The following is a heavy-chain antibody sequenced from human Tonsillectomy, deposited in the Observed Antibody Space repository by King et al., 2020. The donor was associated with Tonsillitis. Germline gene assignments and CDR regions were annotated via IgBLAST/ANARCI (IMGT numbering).Heavy chain of an antibody. Sequence: QLVQSGGGVVQPGRSLRLSCAASGFTFSPYAMHWVRQAPGKGLEGVALISYDGSKKYYADSGKGRFTISRDNSKNTLYLQMNSLRAEDTAVYYCARARRLGNAFDIWGQGTMVIVSS. CDR2: ISYDGSKK. V-gene: IGHV3-30*01. CDR1: GFTFSPYA. D-gene: IGHD7-27*01. CDR3: ARARRLGNAFDI. J-gene: IGHJ3*02.